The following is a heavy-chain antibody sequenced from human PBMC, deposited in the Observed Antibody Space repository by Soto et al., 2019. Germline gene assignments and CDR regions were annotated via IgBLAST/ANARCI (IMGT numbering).Heavy chain of an antibody. CDR1: EITLNIYW. J-gene: IGHJ4*02. V-gene: IGHV3-74*01. CDR2: INPGSTTL. CDR3: TQDTFGAWDY. Sequence: EAQLVESGGGLVQPVGSLTLSCTASEITLNIYWMHWIRQAPGKGLVWVSRINPGSTTLTYADSVTGRFTISRDSAKNTLYLQMNGLSAEDTAIYYCTQDTFGAWDYWGQGTLVTVSS. D-gene: IGHD3-10*01.